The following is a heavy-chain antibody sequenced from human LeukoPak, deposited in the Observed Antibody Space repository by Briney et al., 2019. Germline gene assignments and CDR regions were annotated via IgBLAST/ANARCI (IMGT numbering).Heavy chain of an antibody. D-gene: IGHD3-3*01. CDR1: GGSISSSSYY. J-gene: IGHJ5*02. CDR3: ARGPTGPSRFLEWFMYNGFDP. Sequence: SETLSLTCTVSGGSISSSSYYWGWIRQPPGKGLEWIGSIYYSGSTYYNPSLKSRVTISVDTSKNQFSLKLSSVTAADTAVYYCARGPTGPSRFLEWFMYNGFDPWGQGTLVTVSS. CDR2: IYYSGST. V-gene: IGHV4-39*01.